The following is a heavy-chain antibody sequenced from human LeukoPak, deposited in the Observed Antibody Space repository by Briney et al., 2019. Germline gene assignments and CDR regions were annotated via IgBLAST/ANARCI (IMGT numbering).Heavy chain of an antibody. D-gene: IGHD6-19*01. Sequence: AASAKVSFKASGYTFTNYYMHWVPQAPGQGLEWMGLINPSGGRTSYAQKFQGRVTMTRDTSTSTVYMELSSLRSEDTAVYYCARGSSGWYSVAYWGQGTLVSVSS. CDR3: ARGSSGWYSVAY. J-gene: IGHJ4*02. CDR2: INPSGGRT. CDR1: GYTFTNYY. V-gene: IGHV1-46*01.